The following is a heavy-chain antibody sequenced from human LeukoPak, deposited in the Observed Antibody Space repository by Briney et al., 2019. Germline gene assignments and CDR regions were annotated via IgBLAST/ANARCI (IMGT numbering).Heavy chain of an antibody. V-gene: IGHV1-2*02. D-gene: IGHD5-18*01. Sequence: GASVKVSCKASGYTFTGYYMHWVRQAPGQGLEWMGWINPNSGGTNYAQKFQGRVTMTRDMSISTAYMELSRLRSDDTAVYYCARDVAGTGYSYGYPPLDYWGQGTLVTVSS. CDR1: GYTFTGYY. CDR3: ARDVAGTGYSYGYPPLDY. J-gene: IGHJ4*02. CDR2: INPNSGGT.